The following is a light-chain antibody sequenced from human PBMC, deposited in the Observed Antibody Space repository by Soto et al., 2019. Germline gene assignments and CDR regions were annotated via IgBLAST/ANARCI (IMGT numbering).Light chain of an antibody. CDR2: DAS. CDR1: QDIANS. Sequence: DIQMTQSPSSLSASIGDRVILTCQASQDIANSLNWYQHKPGKAPKLLIYDASNLERGVPARFSGSRSGPDFTLTISSLQPEDFATYYCQQSYSSPPTFGQGTK. CDR3: QQSYSSPPT. V-gene: IGKV1-39*01. J-gene: IGKJ1*01.